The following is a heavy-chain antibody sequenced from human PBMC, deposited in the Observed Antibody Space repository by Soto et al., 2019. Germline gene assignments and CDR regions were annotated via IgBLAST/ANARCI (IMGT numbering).Heavy chain of an antibody. CDR2: ISISSSDR. Sequence: LRLSCAASGFTLRTYTMNWVRQAPGKGLEWVSSISISSSDRYYADSVRGRFTISRDNAKNALYLQMNSLRADGTAVYFCVRGMNPLFGGQGTLVTVSS. CDR1: GFTLRTYT. J-gene: IGHJ4*01. V-gene: IGHV3-21*06. CDR3: VRGMNPLF.